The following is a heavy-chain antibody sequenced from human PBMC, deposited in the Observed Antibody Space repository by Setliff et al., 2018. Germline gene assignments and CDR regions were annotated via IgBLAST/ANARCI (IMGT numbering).Heavy chain of an antibody. V-gene: IGHV3-7*03. D-gene: IGHD4-17*01. CDR3: SRDLQGSGDYVVDY. Sequence: GGSLRLSCAASGFTLRSYWMSWVRQAPGKGLEGVANIKKDGSIKYYLDSVRGRFTISRDNAENSLTLQMNSLRVEDTAVYYCSRDLQGSGDYVVDYWGQGTLVTVSS. CDR2: IKKDGSIK. J-gene: IGHJ4*02. CDR1: GFTLRSYW.